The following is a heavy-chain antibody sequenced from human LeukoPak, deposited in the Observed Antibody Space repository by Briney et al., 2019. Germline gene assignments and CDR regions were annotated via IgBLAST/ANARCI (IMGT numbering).Heavy chain of an antibody. CDR2: ISWNSGSI. Sequence: GRSLRLSCAASGFTFDDYAMHWVRQAPGKGLEWVSGISWNSGSIGYADSVKGRFTISRDNAKNSLYLQMNSLRAEDTALYYCAKDHDGSGSYYSFDYWGQGTLVTVSS. CDR3: AKDHDGSGSYYSFDY. CDR1: GFTFDDYA. J-gene: IGHJ4*02. D-gene: IGHD3-10*01. V-gene: IGHV3-9*01.